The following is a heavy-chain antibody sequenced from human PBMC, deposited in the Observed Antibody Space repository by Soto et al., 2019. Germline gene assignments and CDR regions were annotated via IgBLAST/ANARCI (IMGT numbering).Heavy chain of an antibody. D-gene: IGHD3-3*01. Sequence: GGSLRLSCAASGFTFSSYAMSWVRQAPGKGLEWVSAISGSGGSTYYADSVKGRFTISRDNSKNTLYLQMNSLRAEDTAVYYCAKDPTYDFWSGYSRAYGMDVWGQGTTVTVSS. V-gene: IGHV3-23*01. J-gene: IGHJ6*02. CDR3: AKDPTYDFWSGYSRAYGMDV. CDR2: ISGSGGST. CDR1: GFTFSSYA.